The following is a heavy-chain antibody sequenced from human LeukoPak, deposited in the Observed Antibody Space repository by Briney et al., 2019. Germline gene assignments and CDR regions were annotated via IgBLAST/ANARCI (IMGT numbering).Heavy chain of an antibody. CDR1: GGTFSSYA. CDR2: IIPILGIA. V-gene: IGHV1-69*04. D-gene: IGHD1-26*01. CDR3: ASSARVGATRGFDY. Sequence: SVNVSCKASGGTFSSYAISWVRQAPGQGLEWMGRIIPILGIANYAQKFQGRVTITADKSTSTAYMELSSLRSEDTAVYYCASSARVGATRGFDYWGQGTLVTVSS. J-gene: IGHJ4*02.